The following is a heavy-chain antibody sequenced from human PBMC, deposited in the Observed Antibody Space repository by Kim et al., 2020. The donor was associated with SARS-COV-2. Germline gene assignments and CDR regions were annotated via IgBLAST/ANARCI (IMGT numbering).Heavy chain of an antibody. CDR3: ATYYYDSSGYYPPAHFDY. D-gene: IGHD3-22*01. J-gene: IGHJ4*02. CDR2: ISSSSSYI. Sequence: GGSLRLSCAASGFTFSSYSMNWVRQAPGKGLEWVSSISSSSSYIYYADSVKGRFTISRDNAKNSLYLQMNSLRAEDPAVYYCATYYYDSSGYYPPAHFDYWGQGTLVTVSS. V-gene: IGHV3-21*01. CDR1: GFTFSSYS.